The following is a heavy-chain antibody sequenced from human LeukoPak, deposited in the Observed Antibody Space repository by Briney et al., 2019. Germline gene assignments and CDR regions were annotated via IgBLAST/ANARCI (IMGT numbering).Heavy chain of an antibody. V-gene: IGHV4-4*07. Sequence: SETLSLTCSVSGASITRYYWTWIRQPVGKGLEWFGRLYTNGTVNYNPSLRSRVTMSRDTSRNQLSLKLTSVTAADTAVYYCARLLGSSGYAGDWYFDPWGPGALVTVSS. J-gene: IGHJ2*01. CDR1: GASITRYY. CDR3: ARLLGSSGYAGDWYFDP. CDR2: LYTNGTV. D-gene: IGHD3-22*01.